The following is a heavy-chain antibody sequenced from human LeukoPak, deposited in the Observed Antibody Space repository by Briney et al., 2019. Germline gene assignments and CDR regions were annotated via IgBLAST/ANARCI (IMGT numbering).Heavy chain of an antibody. CDR3: AKDRNYYDSSGYYYGDY. D-gene: IGHD3-22*01. CDR2: ISSSDDST. Sequence: GGSLRLSCAASGFTFSSYAMSWVRQAPGKGLEWVSHISSSDDSTYYADSVKGRFTISRDNSKNTLYLQMNSLRVEDTAVYYCAKDRNYYDSSGYYYGDYWGQGTLVTVSS. V-gene: IGHV3-23*01. J-gene: IGHJ4*02. CDR1: GFTFSSYA.